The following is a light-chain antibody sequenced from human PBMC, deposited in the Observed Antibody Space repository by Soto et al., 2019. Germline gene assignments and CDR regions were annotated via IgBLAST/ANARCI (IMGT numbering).Light chain of an antibody. CDR2: EVN. CDR1: SSDVGGYDY. Sequence: QSVLTQPASVSGSPGQSITISCTGTSSDVGGYDYVSWFQQHPGKVPKLIIYEVNNRPSGVSNRFSGSKSGNTASLTISGLHPEDEADYYCTSYTTTATPVVFGGGTKLTVL. J-gene: IGLJ2*01. V-gene: IGLV2-14*01. CDR3: TSYTTTATPVV.